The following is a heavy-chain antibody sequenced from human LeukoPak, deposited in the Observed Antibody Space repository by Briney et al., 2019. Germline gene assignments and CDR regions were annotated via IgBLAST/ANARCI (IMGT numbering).Heavy chain of an antibody. V-gene: IGHV3-30*02. Sequence: GGSLRLSCAASGFTFSSYGMHWVRQAPGKGLEWVAFIRYDGSNKYYADSVKGRFTISRDNSKNTLYLQMNSLRAEDTAVYYCAKDGYQQLGSPDWFDPWGQRTLVTVSS. D-gene: IGHD6-13*01. CDR1: GFTFSSYG. J-gene: IGHJ5*02. CDR3: AKDGYQQLGSPDWFDP. CDR2: IRYDGSNK.